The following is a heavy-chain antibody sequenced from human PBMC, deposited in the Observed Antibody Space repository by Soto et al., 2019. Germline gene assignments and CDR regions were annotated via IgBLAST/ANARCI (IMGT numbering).Heavy chain of an antibody. CDR2: IVVGSGNT. J-gene: IGHJ3*02. Sequence: QMQLVQSGPEVKKPGTSVKVSCKASGFAFTSSAMQWVRQARGQRLEWIGWIVVGSGNTNYAQKFQERVTITRDMSTSTAYMELSSLRSEDTAVYYCAAVYYYDSSGYWGAFDIWGQGTMVTVSS. V-gene: IGHV1-58*02. CDR1: GFAFTSSA. D-gene: IGHD3-22*01. CDR3: AAVYYYDSSGYWGAFDI.